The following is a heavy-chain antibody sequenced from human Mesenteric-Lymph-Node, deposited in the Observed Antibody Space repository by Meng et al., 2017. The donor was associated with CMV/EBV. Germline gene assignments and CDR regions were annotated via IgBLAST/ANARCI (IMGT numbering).Heavy chain of an antibody. J-gene: IGHJ6*02. Sequence: GESLKISWAASGFTFSSYSMNRVRQAPGKGLEWVSSINSSSSYISYADSVKGRFTISRDNAKNSLYLQMNSLRAEDTAVYYCARDFRPADKDFDYYYGMDVWGQGTTVTVSS. CDR1: GFTFSSYS. CDR3: ARDFRPADKDFDYYYGMDV. CDR2: INSSSSYI. V-gene: IGHV3-21*01. D-gene: IGHD2-2*01.